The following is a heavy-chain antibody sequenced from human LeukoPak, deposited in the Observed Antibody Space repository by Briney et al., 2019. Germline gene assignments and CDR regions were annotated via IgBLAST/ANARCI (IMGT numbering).Heavy chain of an antibody. J-gene: IGHJ3*02. CDR2: IYSGGST. D-gene: IGHD5-24*01. Sequence: PGGSLRLSCAASGFTVSSNYMSWVRQAPGEGLEWVSVIYSGGSTYYADSVKGRFTISRDNSKNTLYLQMNSLRAEDTAVYYCARPRDGYDDAFDIWGQGTMVTVSS. CDR1: GFTVSSNY. V-gene: IGHV3-66*02. CDR3: ARPRDGYDDAFDI.